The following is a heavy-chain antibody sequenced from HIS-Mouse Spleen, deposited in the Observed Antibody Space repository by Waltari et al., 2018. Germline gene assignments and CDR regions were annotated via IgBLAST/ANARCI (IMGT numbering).Heavy chain of an antibody. CDR3: AREIPYSSSWYDWYFDL. J-gene: IGHJ2*01. CDR1: GGSISSSSYY. V-gene: IGHV4-39*07. CDR2: MYYSGST. D-gene: IGHD6-13*01. Sequence: QLQLPESGPGLVKPSETLSLTCTVSGGSISSSSYYWAWSRQPPGKGLEWSGSMYYSGSTYCNPSLQRRVPISVDTSKNQFSLKLSTVTAADTAVYYCAREIPYSSSWYDWYFDLWGRGTLVTVSS.